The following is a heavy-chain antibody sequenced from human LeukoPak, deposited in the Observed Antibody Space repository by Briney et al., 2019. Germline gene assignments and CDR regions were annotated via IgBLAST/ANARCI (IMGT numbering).Heavy chain of an antibody. CDR2: IWYDGRNK. J-gene: IGHJ4*02. CDR3: AGGVGEARYY. D-gene: IGHD3-10*01. CDR1: GFTFSSYG. V-gene: IGHV3-33*01. Sequence: GRSLRLSCAASGFTFSSYGMHWVRQPPDKGREGVAAIWYDGRNKYYADSVKGRFTISRDNSRNTLYLQMNSLRAEDTAVCYCAGGVGEARYYCGQGTLVTVSS.